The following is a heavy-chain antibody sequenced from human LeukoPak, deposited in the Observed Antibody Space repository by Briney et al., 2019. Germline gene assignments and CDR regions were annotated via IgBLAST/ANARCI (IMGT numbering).Heavy chain of an antibody. V-gene: IGHV3-66*01. D-gene: IGHD3-16*01. CDR3: ARGPGGYDN. CDR2: IFGGCST. J-gene: IGHJ4*02. Sequence: GGSLRLSCAASGFTVSSNYMTWLREAPEKGLEGVSVIFGGCSTYYADSVKGRFTTSRDNSKNTLFLQMNSLRFEDTAVYYGARGPGGYDNWGQGALVTVSS. CDR1: GFTVSSNY.